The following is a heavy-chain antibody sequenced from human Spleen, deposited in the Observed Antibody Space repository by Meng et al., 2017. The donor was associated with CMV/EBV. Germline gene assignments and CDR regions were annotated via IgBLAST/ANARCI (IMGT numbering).Heavy chain of an antibody. CDR2: MNPSTGAT. J-gene: IGHJ5*02. Sequence: ASVKVSCKASGYTFTNYDFNWVRQATGQGLEWMGWMNPSTGATGYAQKFQGRVTMTRDTSINTAYMELSRLRSEDTAVYYCARDRSGYSGYDFDPWGQGTLVTVSS. CDR3: ARDRSGYSGYDFDP. D-gene: IGHD5-12*01. CDR1: GYTFTNYD. V-gene: IGHV1-8*01.